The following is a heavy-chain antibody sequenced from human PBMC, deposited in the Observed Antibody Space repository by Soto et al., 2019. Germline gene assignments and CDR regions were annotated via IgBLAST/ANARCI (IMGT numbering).Heavy chain of an antibody. J-gene: IGHJ4*02. V-gene: IGHV3-23*01. CDR2: ISGSGGST. CDR1: GFTFSSYA. Sequence: EVQLLESGGGLVQPGASLRLSCAASGFTFSSYAMSWVRQAPGKGLEWVSAISGSGGSTYYADSVKGRFTISRDNSKNTLYLQMNSLRAEDTAVYYCAKGSNYYGSGSYFGYWGQGTLVTVSS. CDR3: AKGSNYYGSGSYFGY. D-gene: IGHD3-10*01.